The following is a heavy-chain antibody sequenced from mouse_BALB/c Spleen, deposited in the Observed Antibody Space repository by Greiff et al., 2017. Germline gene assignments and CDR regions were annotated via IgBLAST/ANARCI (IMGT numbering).Heavy chain of an antibody. CDR1: GYTFTSYY. V-gene: IGHV1-66*01. Sequence: QVQLQQSGPELVKPGASVRISCKASGYTFTSYYIHWVKQRPGQGLEWIGWIYPGNVNTNYNEKFKSKATLTVDTSSSTAYMQLSSLASEDSALYYCARYGRYDPYYYAMDYWGQGTSVTVSS. CDR3: ARYGRYDPYYYAMDY. J-gene: IGHJ4*01. CDR2: IYPGNVNT. D-gene: IGHD2-14*01.